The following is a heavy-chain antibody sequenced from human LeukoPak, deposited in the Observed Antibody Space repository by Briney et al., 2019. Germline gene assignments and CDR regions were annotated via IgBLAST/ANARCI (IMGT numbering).Heavy chain of an antibody. D-gene: IGHD4-11*01. CDR2: INPSGGST. V-gene: IGHV1-46*01. J-gene: IGHJ3*02. Sequence: ASVKVSCKASGYTFTSYYMHWVRQAPGQGLEWMGIINPSGGSTSYAQKFQGRVTMTRDTSTSTVYMELSSLRSEDTAVYYCARPRPAYSNYELGAFDIWGQGAMVTVSS. CDR1: GYTFTSYY. CDR3: ARPRPAYSNYELGAFDI.